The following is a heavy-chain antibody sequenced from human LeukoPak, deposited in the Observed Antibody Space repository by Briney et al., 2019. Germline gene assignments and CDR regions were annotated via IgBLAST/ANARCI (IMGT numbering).Heavy chain of an antibody. CDR3: ARDGLGSSWYPYYYYYYMDV. CDR1: GYSISSGYY. J-gene: IGHJ6*03. Sequence: PSETLSLTCTVSGYSISSGYYWGWIRQPPGKGLEWIGSIYHSGSTYYNPSLKSRVTISVDTSRNQFSLKLSSVTAADTAVYYCARDGLGSSWYPYYYYYYMDVWGKGTTVTVSS. V-gene: IGHV4-38-2*02. D-gene: IGHD6-13*01. CDR2: IYHSGST.